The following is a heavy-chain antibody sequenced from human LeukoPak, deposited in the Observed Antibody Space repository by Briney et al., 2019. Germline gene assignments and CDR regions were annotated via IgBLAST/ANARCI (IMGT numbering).Heavy chain of an antibody. CDR2: IDPSDSYT. CDR3: ARGGSISAVDPYYFDY. CDR1: GYSFTSYW. D-gene: IGHD3-3*01. Sequence: GESLKISCKGSGYSFTSYWISWVRQMPGKGLEWMGRIDPSDSYTNYSPSFQGHVTISADKSITTAYLQWSSLKASDTAMYYCARGGSISAVDPYYFDYWGQGTLVTVSS. V-gene: IGHV5-10-1*01. J-gene: IGHJ4*02.